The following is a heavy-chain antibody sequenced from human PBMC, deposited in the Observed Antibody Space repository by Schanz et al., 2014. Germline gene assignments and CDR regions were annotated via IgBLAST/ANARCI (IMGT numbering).Heavy chain of an antibody. CDR2: MSYDGSIK. CDR1: GFTFSSYG. Sequence: QVQLVESGGGVVQPGRSLRLSCAASGFTFSSYGMHWVRQAPGKGLEWVAAMSYDGSIKYYGDSVKVRFTISRDNSKNTLYLHMNTLRSEDTAVYYCARDRGYCSGGSCLTFDYWGQGTLVTVSS. D-gene: IGHD2-15*01. V-gene: IGHV3-30*03. J-gene: IGHJ4*02. CDR3: ARDRGYCSGGSCLTFDY.